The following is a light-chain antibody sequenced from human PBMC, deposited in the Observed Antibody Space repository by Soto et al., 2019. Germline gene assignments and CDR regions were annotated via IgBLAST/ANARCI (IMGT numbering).Light chain of an antibody. CDR2: DVS. V-gene: IGLV2-14*01. J-gene: IGLJ2*01. CDR1: STDVGGYNY. Sequence: QSALTQPASVSGSPGQSITISCTGTSTDVGGYNYVSWYQQYPGKVPKLIIYDVSDRPSGVSNRFSGSKSGNTASLTISGLEAEDEANYYCSSYTYSACVMVFGGGTKLTVL. CDR3: SSYTYSACVMV.